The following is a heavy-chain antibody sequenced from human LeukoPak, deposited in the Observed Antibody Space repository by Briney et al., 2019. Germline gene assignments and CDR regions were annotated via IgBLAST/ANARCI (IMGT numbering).Heavy chain of an antibody. CDR1: GCSFTSYW. CDR2: IYPGDSDT. CDR3: ARRSSGWSD. Sequence: GESLKISFKGSGCSFTSYWIGWGRRMPGKGVEGMGIIYPGDSDTRYSPSFQGQVTISADKSISTAYLQWSSLKASDTAMYYCARRSSGWSDWGQGTLVTVSS. D-gene: IGHD6-19*01. J-gene: IGHJ4*02. V-gene: IGHV5-51*01.